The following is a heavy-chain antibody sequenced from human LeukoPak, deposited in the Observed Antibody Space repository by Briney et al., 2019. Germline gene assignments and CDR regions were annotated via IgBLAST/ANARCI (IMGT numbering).Heavy chain of an antibody. Sequence: PGGSLRLSCVVSGITLSNYGMNWVRQAPGKGLEWVSYISSSGSTIYYADSVKGRFTISRDNAKNSLYLQMNSLRAEDTAVYYCARRRALGYWGQGTLVTVSS. D-gene: IGHD7-27*01. J-gene: IGHJ4*02. CDR1: GITLSNYG. CDR2: ISSSGSTI. V-gene: IGHV3-48*04. CDR3: ARRRALGY.